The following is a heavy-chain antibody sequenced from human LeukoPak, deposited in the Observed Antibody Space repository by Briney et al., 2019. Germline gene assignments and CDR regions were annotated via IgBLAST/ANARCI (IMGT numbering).Heavy chain of an antibody. J-gene: IGHJ6*03. Sequence: SETLSLTCTVSGCSISSYYWSWIGQPAAMGLEWIGRIYTSGSTNYNPSLKSRVTMSGDTSKNQFSLRLSSVTAADTAVYYCAREWGMVTTPYQYYYMDVWGKGTTVTVSS. V-gene: IGHV4-4*07. CDR2: IYTSGST. D-gene: IGHD2-8*02. CDR3: AREWGMVTTPYQYYYMDV. CDR1: GCSISSYY.